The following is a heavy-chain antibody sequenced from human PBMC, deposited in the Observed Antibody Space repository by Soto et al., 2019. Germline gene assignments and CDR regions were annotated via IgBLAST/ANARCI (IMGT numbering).Heavy chain of an antibody. CDR3: ARARCCSSSWPFDY. Sequence: LRLSCAASGFTYSTYTMSWIGQAPGKGLEWISYISPSSSHTNYADSVKGRFTISRDNAKNSLYLQMSSLRVEDTAVYYCARARCCSSSWPFDYWGQGTLVTVSS. V-gene: IGHV3-11*05. CDR2: ISPSSSHT. CDR1: GFTYSTYT. J-gene: IGHJ4*02. D-gene: IGHD6-13*01.